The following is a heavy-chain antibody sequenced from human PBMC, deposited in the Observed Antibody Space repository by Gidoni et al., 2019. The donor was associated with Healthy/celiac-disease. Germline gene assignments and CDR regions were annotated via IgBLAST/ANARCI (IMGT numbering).Heavy chain of an antibody. CDR3: ARDAKGGSGWYP. Sequence: EVQLVESGGGWVQLGGSLRLSCAASGLTFSSYEMNLVRQEPGKGLGWVPYSSSSGSTIYYADSVKGRFTISRDNAKNSLYLQMNSLRAEDTAVYYCARDAKGGSGWYPWGQGTLVTVSS. D-gene: IGHD6-19*01. V-gene: IGHV3-48*03. J-gene: IGHJ5*02. CDR1: GLTFSSYE. CDR2: SSSSGSTI.